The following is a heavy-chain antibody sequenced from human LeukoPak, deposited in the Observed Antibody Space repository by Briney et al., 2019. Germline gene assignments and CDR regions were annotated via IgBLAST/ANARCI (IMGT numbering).Heavy chain of an antibody. Sequence: PGGSLGLSCAASGFTFSSYAMHWVRQAPGKGLEWVAVISYDGSNKYYADSVKGRFTISRDNSKNTLYLQMNSLRAEDTAVYYCARDRGSGWPYYYYGMDVWGQGTTVTVSS. V-gene: IGHV3-30*04. CDR1: GFTFSSYA. D-gene: IGHD6-19*01. CDR2: ISYDGSNK. J-gene: IGHJ6*02. CDR3: ARDRGSGWPYYYYGMDV.